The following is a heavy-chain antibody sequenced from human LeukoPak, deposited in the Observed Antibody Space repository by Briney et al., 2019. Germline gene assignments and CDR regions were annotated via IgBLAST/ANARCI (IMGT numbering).Heavy chain of an antibody. Sequence: PGGSLRLSCAASGFMFSSYWMSWVRQAPGKGLEWVSGIGGVAGSAYYADSVKGRFTISRDNSNNTLYLQMNSLRVEDTAAYYCAKDRGDGSNRDGFFDYWGQGTLVTVSS. CDR1: GFMFSSYW. CDR3: AKDRGDGSNRDGFFDY. J-gene: IGHJ4*02. V-gene: IGHV3-23*01. D-gene: IGHD5-24*01. CDR2: IGGVAGSA.